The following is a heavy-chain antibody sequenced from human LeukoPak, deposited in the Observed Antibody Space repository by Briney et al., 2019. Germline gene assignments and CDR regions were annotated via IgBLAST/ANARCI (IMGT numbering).Heavy chain of an antibody. V-gene: IGHV4-59*01. CDR2: IYYSGST. Sequence: SETLSLTRTVSGGSISSYYWSWIRQPPGKGLEWIGYIYYSGSTNYNPSLKSRVTISVDTSKNQFSLKLSSVTAADTAVYYCARDSAYSSSFDYWGQGTLVTVSS. D-gene: IGHD6-6*01. CDR3: ARDSAYSSSFDY. J-gene: IGHJ4*02. CDR1: GGSISSYY.